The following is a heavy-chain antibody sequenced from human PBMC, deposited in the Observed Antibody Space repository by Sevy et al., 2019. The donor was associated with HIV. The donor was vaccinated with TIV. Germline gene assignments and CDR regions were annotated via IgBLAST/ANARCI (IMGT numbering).Heavy chain of an antibody. D-gene: IGHD5-12*01. CDR1: GFTFSRYW. V-gene: IGHV3-7*01. Sequence: GGSLRLSCAASGFTFSRYWMSWVRQAPGKGLEWVANIKQDGSEKYDVDSVKGRFTISRGNAKKSLFLQMNSLRAEDTAVYYCVKNRDDSSGFGMDVWRQGTTVTVS. CDR2: IKQDGSEK. J-gene: IGHJ6*02. CDR3: VKNRDDSSGFGMDV.